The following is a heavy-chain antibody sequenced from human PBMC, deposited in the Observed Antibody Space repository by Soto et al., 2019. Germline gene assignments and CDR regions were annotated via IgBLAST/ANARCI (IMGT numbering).Heavy chain of an antibody. CDR1: GYTFTSYY. CDR2: INPSGGST. V-gene: IGHV1-46*01. Sequence: GASVKVSCKASGYTFTSYYRHWVRQAPGQGLEWMGIINPSGGSTSYAQKFQGRVTMTRDTSTSTVYMELSSLRSEDTAVYYCARGGVTIFGVVITNYYYYGMDVWGQGTTVTVSS. J-gene: IGHJ6*02. D-gene: IGHD3-3*01. CDR3: ARGGVTIFGVVITNYYYYGMDV.